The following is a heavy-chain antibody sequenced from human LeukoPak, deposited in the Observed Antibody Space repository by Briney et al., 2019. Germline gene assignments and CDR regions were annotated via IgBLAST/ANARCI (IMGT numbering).Heavy chain of an antibody. V-gene: IGHV4-34*01. CDR2: INHSGST. CDR3: ARLHPLRRGHYYYYMDV. J-gene: IGHJ6*03. CDR1: GRSFSGYY. D-gene: IGHD4-17*01. Sequence: SETLSLACAVYGRSFSGYYWSWIRQPPGKGLEWIGEINHSGSTNYNPSLKSRVTISVDTSKNQFSLKLSSVTAADTAVYYCARLHPLRRGHYYYYMDVWGKGTTVTVSS.